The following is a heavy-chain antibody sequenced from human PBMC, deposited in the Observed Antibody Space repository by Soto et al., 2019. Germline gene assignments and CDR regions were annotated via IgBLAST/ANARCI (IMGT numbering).Heavy chain of an antibody. V-gene: IGHV1-18*01. Sequence: QVQLVQSGAEVKKPGASVKVSCKASGYTFTSYGISWVRQAPGQGLEWMGWISAYNGNTNYAQKLQGRVTMTTDTPTSTAYMERRGLRSDDTAVYYWARSRLRGYSYGLYSGMDVWGQGTTVTVSS. J-gene: IGHJ6*02. CDR1: GYTFTSYG. CDR2: ISAYNGNT. CDR3: ARSRLRGYSYGLYSGMDV. D-gene: IGHD5-18*01.